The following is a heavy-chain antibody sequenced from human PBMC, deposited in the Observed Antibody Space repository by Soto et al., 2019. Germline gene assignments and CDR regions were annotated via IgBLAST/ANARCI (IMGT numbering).Heavy chain of an antibody. CDR3: ARHSYYDILTGYDMDYYYYGMEV. V-gene: IGHV5-51*01. D-gene: IGHD3-9*01. Sequence: XESLEISCKGGGYSFTSYWIGLVRQMPGKRLEWLGIIYPGDSDTRYSPSFQGQVTISADKSISTAYLQWSSLKASDTAMYYCARHSYYDILTGYDMDYYYYGMEVWGQGTTVTAS. CDR2: IYPGDSDT. CDR1: GYSFTSYW. J-gene: IGHJ6*02.